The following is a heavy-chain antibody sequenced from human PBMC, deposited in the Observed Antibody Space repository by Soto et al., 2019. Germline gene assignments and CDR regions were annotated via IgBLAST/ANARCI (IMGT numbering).Heavy chain of an antibody. CDR3: ARKAVAGTGNPFDY. V-gene: IGHV1-3*01. J-gene: IGHJ4*02. Sequence: ASLKVSCKASGYTFTSYAMHWVRQAPGQRLERMGWINAGNGNTKYSQKFQGRVTITRDTSASTAYMELSSLRSEDTAVYYCARKAVAGTGNPFDYWGQGTLVTVSS. CDR1: GYTFTSYA. D-gene: IGHD6-19*01. CDR2: INAGNGNT.